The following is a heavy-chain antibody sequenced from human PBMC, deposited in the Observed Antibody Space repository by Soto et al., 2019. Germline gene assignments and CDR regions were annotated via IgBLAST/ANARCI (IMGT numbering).Heavy chain of an antibody. Sequence: QPGGSLRLSCAASGFTFSSYSMNWVRQAPGKGLEWVSYISSSSSTIYYADSVKGRFTISRDNAKNSLYLQMNSLRAEDTAVYYCARAPSPDYDYVWGSTVEYYFDYWGQGTLVTVSS. V-gene: IGHV3-48*01. CDR2: ISSSSSTI. J-gene: IGHJ4*02. D-gene: IGHD3-16*01. CDR1: GFTFSSYS. CDR3: ARAPSPDYDYVWGSTVEYYFDY.